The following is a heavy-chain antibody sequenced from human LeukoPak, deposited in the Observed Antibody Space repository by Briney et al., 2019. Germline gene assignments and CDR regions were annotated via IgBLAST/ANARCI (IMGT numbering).Heavy chain of an antibody. D-gene: IGHD3-9*01. J-gene: IGHJ4*02. CDR2: IKSKTDGGTT. CDR3: TTGIEYFDWLLMGGYYFDY. Sequence: GGSLRLSCAASGFTFSNAWMSWVRQAPGKGREWVGRIKSKTDGGTTDYAAPVKGRFTISRDDSKNTLYLQMNSLKTEDTAVYYCTTGIEYFDWLLMGGYYFDYWGQGTLVTVSS. CDR1: GFTFSNAW. V-gene: IGHV3-15*01.